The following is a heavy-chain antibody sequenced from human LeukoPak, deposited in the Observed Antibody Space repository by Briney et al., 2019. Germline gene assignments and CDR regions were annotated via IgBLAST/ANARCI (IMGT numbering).Heavy chain of an antibody. Sequence: GGSLRLSCAASGFTFSSYWMHWVRQAPGKGLVWVSRINSDGSSTSYADSVEGRFTISRDNAKNTLYLQMNSLRAEDTAVYYCARGEVYYYDSSGYYYYYYYMDVWGKGTTVTVSS. CDR1: GFTFSSYW. CDR3: ARGEVYYYDSSGYYYYYYYMDV. D-gene: IGHD3-22*01. CDR2: INSDGSST. V-gene: IGHV3-74*01. J-gene: IGHJ6*03.